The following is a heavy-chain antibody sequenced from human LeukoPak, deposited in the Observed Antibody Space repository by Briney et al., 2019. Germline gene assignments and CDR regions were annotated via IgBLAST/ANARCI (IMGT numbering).Heavy chain of an antibody. CDR2: IRHSGGT. D-gene: IGHD3-16*01. CDR3: AREEEGGTFDY. J-gene: IGHJ4*01. V-gene: IGHV1-46*01. CDR1: VYTFTNYY. Sequence: ASVKVSCTASVYTFTNYYMHWVRQAPGQGLERMGIIRHSGGTIYAQKFQGRVAMTGDTSTSTVYMELSSLRSEDTALYYCAREEEGGTFDYWGQGTLVTVSS.